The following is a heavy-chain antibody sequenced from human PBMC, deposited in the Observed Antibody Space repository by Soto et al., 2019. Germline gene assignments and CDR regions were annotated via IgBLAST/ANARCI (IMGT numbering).Heavy chain of an antibody. D-gene: IGHD2-15*01. CDR3: ARGDIVFLLDANPGDYFDY. V-gene: IGHV1-18*01. CDR1: GCTFTSYG. CDR2: ISAYNGNT. Sequence: ASVKVSCEASGCTFTSYGISWVRQSPGQGLEWMGWISAYNGNTNYAQKLRGRVTMTTDTSTSTAYMELRSLRSDDTAVYYWARGDIVFLLDANPGDYFDYCGQGTLVTVSS. J-gene: IGHJ4*02.